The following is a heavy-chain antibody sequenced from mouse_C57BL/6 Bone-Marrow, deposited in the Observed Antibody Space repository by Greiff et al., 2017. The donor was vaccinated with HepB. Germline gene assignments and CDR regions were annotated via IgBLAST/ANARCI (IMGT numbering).Heavy chain of an antibody. Sequence: EVKLQQSGPELVKPGASVKISCKASGYSFTGYYMNWVKQSPEKSLEWIGEINPSTGGTTYNQKFKAKATLTVDKSSSTAYMQIKSLTSEDSAVYYCARSARITTVVLRVYFDYWGQGTTLTVSS. CDR1: GYSFTGYY. CDR3: ARSARITTVVLRVYFDY. D-gene: IGHD1-1*01. CDR2: INPSTGGT. J-gene: IGHJ2*01. V-gene: IGHV1-42*01.